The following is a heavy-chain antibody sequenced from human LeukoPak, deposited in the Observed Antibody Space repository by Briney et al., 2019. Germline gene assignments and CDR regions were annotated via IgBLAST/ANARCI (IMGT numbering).Heavy chain of an antibody. CDR3: ARGLTYYYDSDGYYWAF. D-gene: IGHD3-22*01. CDR2: ISGSGGST. J-gene: IGHJ4*02. V-gene: IGHV3-23*01. Sequence: PGGSLRLSCAASGFTLSDYAMTWVRQAPGKGLEWVSSISGSGGSTYYAGSVKGRFTMSRDNSQNTLHLQMNSLRAEDTAVYYCARGLTYYYDSDGYYWAFWGQGTLATVSS. CDR1: GFTLSDYA.